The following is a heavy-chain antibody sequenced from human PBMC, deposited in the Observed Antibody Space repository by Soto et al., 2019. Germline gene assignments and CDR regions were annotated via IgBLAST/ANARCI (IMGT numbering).Heavy chain of an antibody. CDR1: GYTFTSYG. J-gene: IGHJ6*02. CDR2: ISAYNGNT. V-gene: IGHV1-18*04. D-gene: IGHD6-13*01. Sequence: QVQLVQSGAEVKKPGASVKVSCKASGYTFTSYGISWVRQAPGQGLEWMGWISAYNGNTNYAQKLQGRVTMTTDTSTSTAYMELRRLRSDDTAVYYCARVEKDSSSWYYYYYGMDVWGQGTTVTVSS. CDR3: ARVEKDSSSWYYYYYGMDV.